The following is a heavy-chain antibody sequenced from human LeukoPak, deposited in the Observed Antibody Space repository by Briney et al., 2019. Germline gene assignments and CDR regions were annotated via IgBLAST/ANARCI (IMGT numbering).Heavy chain of an antibody. J-gene: IGHJ4*02. CDR2: ISSSSSYI. Sequence: PGGSLRLSCAASGFTFSSYSMNWVRQAPGKGLEWVSSISSSSSYIYYADSVKGRLTISRDNAKNSLYLQMNSLRAEDTAVYYCARDPVHYYDSSGYYSHSDYWGQGTPVTVSS. CDR1: GFTFSSYS. CDR3: ARDPVHYYDSSGYYSHSDY. D-gene: IGHD3-22*01. V-gene: IGHV3-21*01.